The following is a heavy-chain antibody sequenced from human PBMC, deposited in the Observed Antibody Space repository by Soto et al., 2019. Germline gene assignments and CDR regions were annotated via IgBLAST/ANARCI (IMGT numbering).Heavy chain of an antibody. V-gene: IGHV1-18*01. CDR2: ISAYNGNT. CDR3: ARGSSYDSSGGNAFDI. Sequence: ASVKVSCKASGNTVPNYAIHWVRQAPGQRLEWMGWISAYNGNTNYAQKLQGRVTMTTDTSTSTAYMELRSLRSDDTAVYYCARGSSYDSSGGNAFDIWGQGTMVTVSS. D-gene: IGHD3-22*01. J-gene: IGHJ3*02. CDR1: GNTVPNYA.